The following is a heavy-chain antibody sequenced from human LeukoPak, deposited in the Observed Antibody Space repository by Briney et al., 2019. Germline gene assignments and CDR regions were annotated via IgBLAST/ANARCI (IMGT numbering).Heavy chain of an antibody. CDR1: GYTFTGYY. Sequence: ASVKVSCKASGYTFTGYYMHWVRHAPGQGLERMGWINPNSGGTNYAQKFQGRVTMTRDTSISTAYMELSRLRSDDAAVYYCAREFSGNPGYYGMDVWGQGTTVTVSS. CDR3: AREFSGNPGYYGMDV. V-gene: IGHV1-2*02. J-gene: IGHJ6*02. D-gene: IGHD3-10*01. CDR2: INPNSGGT.